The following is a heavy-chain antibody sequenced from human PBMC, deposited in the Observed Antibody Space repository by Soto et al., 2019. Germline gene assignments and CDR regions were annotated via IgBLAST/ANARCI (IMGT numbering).Heavy chain of an antibody. Sequence: QVQLVQSGAEVKKPGSSVKVSRKASGGSFSTYGINWVRLAPGQGLEWMGGIIPKFGTTNYAQKFRGRVTLTADESTNTAYMELNYLRSEDTAVYFCARELDPYYGGNSLSLDYWGQGTLVTVSS. CDR2: IIPKFGTT. V-gene: IGHV1-69*13. CDR3: ARELDPYYGGNSLSLDY. J-gene: IGHJ4*02. CDR1: GGSFSTYG. D-gene: IGHD4-17*01.